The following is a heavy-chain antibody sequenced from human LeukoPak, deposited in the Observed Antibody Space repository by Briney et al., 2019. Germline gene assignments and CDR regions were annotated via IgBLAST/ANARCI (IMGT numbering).Heavy chain of an antibody. CDR3: ARTRVVNDAFDI. D-gene: IGHD3-3*01. V-gene: IGHV1-69*01. CDR1: GGTFSSYA. CDR2: IIPIFGTA. J-gene: IGHJ3*02. Sequence: ASVKVSCKASGGTFSSYAISWVRQAPGQGLEWMGGIIPIFGTANYAQKFQGRVTITAAESTITAYMALSSLRSEDTAVYYCARTRVVNDAFDIWGQGTMVTVSS.